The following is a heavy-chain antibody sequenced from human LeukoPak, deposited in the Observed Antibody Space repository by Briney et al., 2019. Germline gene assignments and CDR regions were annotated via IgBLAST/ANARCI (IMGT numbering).Heavy chain of an antibody. Sequence: GGSLRLSCAASGFTFSSYWMSWVRQAPGKGLEWVGRIKGETDGGTIDYAAPVKGRFIISRDDSKNTLYLQMNSLKSEDSAVYYCTTLGTYYYDNSGYSRDWGQGTLVTVSS. CDR1: GFTFSSYW. V-gene: IGHV3-15*01. CDR2: IKGETDGGTI. D-gene: IGHD3-22*01. J-gene: IGHJ4*02. CDR3: TTLGTYYYDNSGYSRD.